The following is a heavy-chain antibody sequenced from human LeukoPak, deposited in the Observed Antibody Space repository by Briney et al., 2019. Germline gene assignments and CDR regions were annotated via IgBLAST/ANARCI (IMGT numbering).Heavy chain of an antibody. J-gene: IGHJ6*03. CDR1: GYTFTSYG. Sequence: GASVTVSCKASGYTFTSYGISWVRQARGQGLEWMGWISAYNGNTNYAQKLQGRVTMTTDTSTSTAYMELRSLRSDDTAVYYCARRLDSSSWGYYYYMDVWGKGTTVTVSS. CDR3: ARRLDSSSWGYYYYMDV. D-gene: IGHD6-13*01. CDR2: ISAYNGNT. V-gene: IGHV1-18*01.